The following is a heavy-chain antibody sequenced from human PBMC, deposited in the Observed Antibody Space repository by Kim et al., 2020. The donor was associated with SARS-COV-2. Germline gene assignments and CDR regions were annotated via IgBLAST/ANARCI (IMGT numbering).Heavy chain of an antibody. Sequence: SVKVSCKASGGTFSSYAISWVRQAPGQGLEWMGGIIPIFGTANYAQKFQGRVTITADESTSTAYMELSSLRSEDTAVYYCARDSLEEEMATMGFDYWGQGTLVTVSS. J-gene: IGHJ4*02. CDR3: ARDSLEEEMATMGFDY. V-gene: IGHV1-69*13. D-gene: IGHD5-12*01. CDR1: GGTFSSYA. CDR2: IIPIFGTA.